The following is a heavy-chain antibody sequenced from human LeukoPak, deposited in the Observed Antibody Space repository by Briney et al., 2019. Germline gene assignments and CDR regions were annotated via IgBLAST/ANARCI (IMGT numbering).Heavy chain of an antibody. CDR3: ARDPVGYYYAMDV. CDR2: ISSSGATI. CDR1: GFTFRDYE. D-gene: IGHD1-26*01. V-gene: IGHV3-48*03. Sequence: PGGSLRLSCATSGFTFRDYEMNWVRQAPGKGLEWVSYISSSGATIYYADSVKGRFTTSRDKAKNSVHLQMNSLRAEDTAVYYCARDPVGYYYAMDVWGRGTTVTVSS. J-gene: IGHJ6*02.